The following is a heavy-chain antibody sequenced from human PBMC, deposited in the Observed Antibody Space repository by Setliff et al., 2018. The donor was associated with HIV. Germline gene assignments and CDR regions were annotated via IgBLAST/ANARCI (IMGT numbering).Heavy chain of an antibody. CDR3: ARGGGPTIFGLDP. CDR1: GGSINSYY. Sequence: SETLSLTCTVSGGSINSYYWSWIRQPPGKGLEWIGYIYYSGTTNYNPSLKSRVTISVDTSNNQFSLKLSSLTAADTAVYYCARGGGPTIFGLDPWGQGTLVTVS. D-gene: IGHD3-3*01. J-gene: IGHJ5*02. V-gene: IGHV4-59*01. CDR2: IYYSGTT.